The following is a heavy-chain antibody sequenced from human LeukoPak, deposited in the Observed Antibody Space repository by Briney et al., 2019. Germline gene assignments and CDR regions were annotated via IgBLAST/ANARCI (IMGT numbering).Heavy chain of an antibody. CDR3: ARDYAVAGTADRKDAFDI. V-gene: IGHV4-39*07. D-gene: IGHD6-19*01. J-gene: IGHJ3*02. Sequence: SETLSLTCTVSGGSIGSSSYYWGWIRQPPGKGLEWIGSIYYSGSTYYNPSLKSRVTISVDTSKNQFSLKLSSVTAADTAVYYCARDYAVAGTADRKDAFDIWGQGTMVTVSS. CDR2: IYYSGST. CDR1: GGSIGSSSYY.